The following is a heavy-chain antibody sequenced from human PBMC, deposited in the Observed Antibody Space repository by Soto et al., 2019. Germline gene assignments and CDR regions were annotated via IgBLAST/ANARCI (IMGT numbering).Heavy chain of an antibody. Sequence: QVQLVQSGAEVKKPGASVKVSCKASGYTFISYDINWVRQATGQGLEWMGWMNPNSGNTGYAQKFQGRVTMTRNTTIRTAYMELSSLRSEDTAIYYGAREQQVRGFDPGGQGTLVTVSS. D-gene: IGHD6-13*01. V-gene: IGHV1-8*01. CDR3: AREQQVRGFDP. CDR1: GYTFISYD. CDR2: MNPNSGNT. J-gene: IGHJ5*02.